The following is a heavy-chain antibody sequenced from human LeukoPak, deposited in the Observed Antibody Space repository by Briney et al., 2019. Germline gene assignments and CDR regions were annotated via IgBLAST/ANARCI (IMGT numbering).Heavy chain of an antibody. CDR3: AKEGIGAAGRRFDC. CDR1: GFTFSSYG. V-gene: IGHV3-23*01. D-gene: IGHD6-13*01. Sequence: PGGSLRLSCVASGFTFSSYGMNWVRQAPGKVLQWVSSIANTGGNTYYADSVRGRFTISRDNSKNTLYLQMNSLRDEDTAVYYCAKEGIGAAGRRFDCWGQGTPVTVSS. CDR2: IANTGGNT. J-gene: IGHJ4*02.